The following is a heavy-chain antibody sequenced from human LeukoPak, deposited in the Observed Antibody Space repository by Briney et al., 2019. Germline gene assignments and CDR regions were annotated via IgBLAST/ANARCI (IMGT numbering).Heavy chain of an antibody. V-gene: IGHV1-2*02. CDR2: INPNSGGT. D-gene: IGHD3-10*01. J-gene: IGHJ4*02. Sequence: ASVRVSCKASGYTFTGYYMHWVRQAPGQGLEWMGWINPNSGGTNYAQKFQGRVTMTRNTSISTAYMELSSLRSEDTAVYYCARVLRTMVRGSPFGYWGQGTLVTVSS. CDR1: GYTFTGYY. CDR3: ARVLRTMVRGSPFGY.